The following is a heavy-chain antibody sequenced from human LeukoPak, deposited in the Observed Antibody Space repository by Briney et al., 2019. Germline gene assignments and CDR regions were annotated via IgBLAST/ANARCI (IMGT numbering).Heavy chain of an antibody. CDR3: ARGRYCSSTSCYVPTFAYYYYYMDV. CDR1: GYTFTSYD. D-gene: IGHD2-2*01. Sequence: ASVKVFCKASGYTFTSYDINWVRQATGQGLEWMGWMNHNSGNTGYAQKFQGRVTMIKNTFISTAYMELSSLRSEVTAVYYCARGRYCSSTSCYVPTFAYYYYYMDVWGKGTTVTVSS. CDR2: MNHNSGNT. V-gene: IGHV1-8*01. J-gene: IGHJ6*03.